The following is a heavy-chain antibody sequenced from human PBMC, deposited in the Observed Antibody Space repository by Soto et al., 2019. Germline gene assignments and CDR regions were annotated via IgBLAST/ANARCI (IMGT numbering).Heavy chain of an antibody. CDR3: EADNYDSSGFYGNS. CDR1: GFTFSDYG. D-gene: IGHD6-19*01. Sequence: QLVESGGGVVQPGRSLRLSCVASGFTFSDYGMNWVRQVPGKGLEWVAVIWHDGSREYYADSVKGRFTISRDNSRKTLYLQMDNLRVEDTAVYYCEADNYDSSGFYGNSWGHGTLVTVSS. J-gene: IGHJ5*01. V-gene: IGHV3-33*01. CDR2: IWHDGSRE.